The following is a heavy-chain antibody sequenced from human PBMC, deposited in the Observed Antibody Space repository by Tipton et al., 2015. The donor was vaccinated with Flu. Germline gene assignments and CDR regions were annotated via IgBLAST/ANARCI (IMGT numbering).Heavy chain of an antibody. D-gene: IGHD1-14*01. Sequence: SLRLSCVASGFTFTWIGIHWVRQPPGKGLEWVAVIWFDGSRKYYAASVQGRFTISRDNSKNTVYLQMDSLTTADTALYFCGRDSDASNGPVDYWGQGTLVTVSS. CDR1: GFTFTWIG. CDR3: GRDSDASNGPVDY. V-gene: IGHV3-33*08. J-gene: IGHJ4*02. CDR2: IWFDGSRK.